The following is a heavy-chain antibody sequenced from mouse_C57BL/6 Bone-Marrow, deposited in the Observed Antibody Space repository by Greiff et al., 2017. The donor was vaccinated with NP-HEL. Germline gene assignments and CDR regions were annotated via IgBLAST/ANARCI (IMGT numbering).Heavy chain of an antibody. J-gene: IGHJ1*03. V-gene: IGHV5-17*01. CDR3: ARPGAYYYGSSWYFDV. D-gene: IGHD1-1*01. CDR2: ISSGSSTI. Sequence: EVKLVESGGGLVKPGGSLKLSCAASGFTFSDYGMHWVRQAPEKGLEWVAYISSGSSTIYYADTVKGRFTISRDNAKNTLFLQMTSLRSEDTAMYYCARPGAYYYGSSWYFDVWGTGTTVTVSS. CDR1: GFTFSDYG.